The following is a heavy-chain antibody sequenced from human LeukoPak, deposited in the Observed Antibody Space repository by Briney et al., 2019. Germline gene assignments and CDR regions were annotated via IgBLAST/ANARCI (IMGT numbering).Heavy chain of an antibody. J-gene: IGHJ4*02. Sequence: GGSLRLSCAASGFTFSDYAMSWVRQAPGKGLEWVSAIVGSGGSAYYADSVKGRFTISRDNSKNTLYLQTNSLRAEDTAVYYCASRYCRGGSCYNRYYFDYWGQGTLVTVSS. D-gene: IGHD2-15*01. CDR2: IVGSGGSA. V-gene: IGHV3-23*01. CDR3: ASRYCRGGSCYNRYYFDY. CDR1: GFTFSDYA.